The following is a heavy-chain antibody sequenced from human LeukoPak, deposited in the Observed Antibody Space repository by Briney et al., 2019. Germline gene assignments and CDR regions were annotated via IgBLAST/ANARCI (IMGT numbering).Heavy chain of an antibody. CDR1: GFTFSSYA. D-gene: IGHD3-16*01. V-gene: IGHV3-23*01. J-gene: IGHJ4*02. Sequence: HTGGSLRLSCAASGFTFSSYAMSWVRQAPGKGLEWVSAMSGSGGSTYYADSVKGRFTISRDNSKNTLYLQMNSLRAEDTAVYYCANTASDDYVWGSHRTFDYWGQGTLVTVSP. CDR3: ANTASDDYVWGSHRTFDY. CDR2: MSGSGGST.